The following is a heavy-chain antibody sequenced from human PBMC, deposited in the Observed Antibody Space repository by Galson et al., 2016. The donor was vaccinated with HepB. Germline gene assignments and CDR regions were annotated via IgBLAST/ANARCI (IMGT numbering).Heavy chain of an antibody. CDR3: AKSIVEVVSGTGGNYYGMDV. CDR1: GGNLTIYN. Sequence: SCKASGGNLTIYNITWVRPAPGQGLEWMGGIIPMFGIANNAQKFQGRISITADESTSTAFMELSSLRSTDTAIYYCAKSIVEVVSGTGGNYYGMDVWGQGTTVTVSS. D-gene: IGHD2-15*01. V-gene: IGHV1-69*01. J-gene: IGHJ6*02. CDR2: IIPMFGIA.